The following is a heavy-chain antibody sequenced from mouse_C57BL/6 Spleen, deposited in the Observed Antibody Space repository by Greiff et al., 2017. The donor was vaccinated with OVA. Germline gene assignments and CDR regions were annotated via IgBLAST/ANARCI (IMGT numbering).Heavy chain of an antibody. CDR3: AIYYYGSSYGYFDV. Sequence: EVHLVESGPGLAKPSQTLSLTCSVTGYSITSDYWNWIRKFPGNKLEYMGYISYSGSTYYNPSLKSRISITRDTSKNQYYLQLNSVTTEDTATYYFAIYYYGSSYGYFDVWGTGTTVTVSS. J-gene: IGHJ1*03. CDR1: GYSITSDY. V-gene: IGHV3-8*01. D-gene: IGHD1-1*01. CDR2: ISYSGST.